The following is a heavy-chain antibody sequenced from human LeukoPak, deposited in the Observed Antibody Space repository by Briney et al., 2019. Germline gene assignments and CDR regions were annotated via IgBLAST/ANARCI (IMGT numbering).Heavy chain of an antibody. CDR2: IYSGGST. Sequence: GGSLRLSCAASGFTFSNDGMHWVRQAPGKGLEWVSVIYSGGSTYYADSVKGRFTISRDNSKNTLYLQMNSLRAEDTAVYYCAREGAEGYYYYMDVWGKGTTVTVSS. V-gene: IGHV3-53*01. CDR1: GFTFSNDG. CDR3: AREGAEGYYYYMDV. D-gene: IGHD1-14*01. J-gene: IGHJ6*03.